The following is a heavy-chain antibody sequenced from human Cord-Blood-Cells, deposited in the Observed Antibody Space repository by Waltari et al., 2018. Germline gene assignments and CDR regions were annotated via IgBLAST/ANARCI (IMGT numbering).Heavy chain of an antibody. CDR1: GGTFSSYA. CDR2: ITPIFGTA. D-gene: IGHD7-27*01. J-gene: IGHJ3*02. Sequence: QVQLVQSGAEVKKPGSSVKVSCKASGGTFSSYAISWVRKAPGQGLEWVGGITPIFGTANFAKKFQGRGTITADESTSTAYMELSSLRSEDTAVYYCARRGALSGEMNAFDIWGQGTMVTVSS. V-gene: IGHV1-69*01. CDR3: ARRGALSGEMNAFDI.